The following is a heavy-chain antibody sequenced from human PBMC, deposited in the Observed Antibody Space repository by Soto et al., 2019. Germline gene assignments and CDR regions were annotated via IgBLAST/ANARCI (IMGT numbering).Heavy chain of an antibody. V-gene: IGHV4-34*01. CDR1: GGSFSGYY. D-gene: IGHD3-3*01. CDR2: INHSGST. Sequence: SETLSLTCAVYGGSFSGYYWSWIRQPPGKGLEWIGEINHSGSTNYNPSLKSRVTISVDTSKNQFSLKLSSVTAADTAVYYCARGGRMVFWSGRTTKYYYYYYGMDVWGQGTTVTVSS. CDR3: ARGGRMVFWSGRTTKYYYYYYGMDV. J-gene: IGHJ6*02.